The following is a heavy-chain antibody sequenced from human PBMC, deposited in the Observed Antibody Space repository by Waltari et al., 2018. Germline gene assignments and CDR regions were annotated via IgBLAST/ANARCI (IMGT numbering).Heavy chain of an antibody. V-gene: IGHV3-33*01. CDR1: GVTFGRFG. CDR2: IWYDEGRT. J-gene: IGHJ5*02. CDR3: VRGSRYTPSDL. D-gene: IGHD3-16*02. Sequence: VQLVESGGGVVQPGGSLRLSCEAFGVTFGRFGMHWVLQAPGKGTEWVALIWYDEGRTYYADSVKDRFTVFSDKPKDTINLQMNRLRAEDTAVYYCVRGSRYTPSDLWGQGTLVTVSA.